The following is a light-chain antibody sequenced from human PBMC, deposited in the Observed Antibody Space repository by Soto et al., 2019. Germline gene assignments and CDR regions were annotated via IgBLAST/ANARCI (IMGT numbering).Light chain of an antibody. V-gene: IGKV3-20*01. Sequence: EIVLTQSPGTLSLSPGERATLSCRASQSVARSSLTWYQQKPGQAPRVLFYGASNRATGIPDRFSGSGSGTDITLTISRLEPEDFAVYYCQQYGSSPRTFGQGTKVEIK. CDR2: GAS. J-gene: IGKJ1*01. CDR1: QSVARSS. CDR3: QQYGSSPRT.